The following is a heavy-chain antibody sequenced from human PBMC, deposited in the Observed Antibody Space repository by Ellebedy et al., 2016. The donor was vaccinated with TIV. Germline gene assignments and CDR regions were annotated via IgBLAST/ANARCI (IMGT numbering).Heavy chain of an antibody. Sequence: MPSETLSLTCTVSGGSIRIYDHHWAWIRQPPGQGLQWIGTISYSGSTYHNPSLKSRVTMSVDASKNQFSLNLTSVTAADTAVYYCARARYFGSGISSGGWFDPWGQGTLVAVSS. D-gene: IGHD3-10*01. CDR2: ISYSGST. V-gene: IGHV4-39*07. CDR1: GGSIRIYDHH. J-gene: IGHJ5*02. CDR3: ARARYFGSGISSGGWFDP.